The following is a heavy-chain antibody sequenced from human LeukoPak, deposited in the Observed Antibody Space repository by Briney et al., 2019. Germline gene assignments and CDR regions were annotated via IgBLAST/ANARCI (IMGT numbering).Heavy chain of an antibody. D-gene: IGHD3-22*01. CDR1: GGSMNSYY. V-gene: IGHV4-4*07. Sequence: SETLSLTCTVSGGSMNSYYWSWIRQPAGKGLEWIERISSSGSTNYNPSLKSRVTISVDTSKNQFSLKLSSVTAADTAVYFCARGPYSYDSSGAFDIWGQGTMVTVSS. CDR2: ISSSGST. J-gene: IGHJ3*02. CDR3: ARGPYSYDSSGAFDI.